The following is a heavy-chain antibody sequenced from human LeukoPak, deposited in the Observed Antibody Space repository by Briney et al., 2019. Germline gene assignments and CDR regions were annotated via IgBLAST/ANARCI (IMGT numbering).Heavy chain of an antibody. CDR2: MNPNSGNT. CDR1: GYTFTSYD. V-gene: IGHV1-8*03. Sequence: ASVRVSCKASGYTFTSYDINWVRQAPGQGLEWRGWMNPNSGNTGYAQTFQGRVTITRDTSISTAYMELSSLRSEDTAVYYCARGERPPTLRYWGQGTLVTVSS. J-gene: IGHJ4*02. CDR3: ARGERPPTLRY. D-gene: IGHD1-1*01.